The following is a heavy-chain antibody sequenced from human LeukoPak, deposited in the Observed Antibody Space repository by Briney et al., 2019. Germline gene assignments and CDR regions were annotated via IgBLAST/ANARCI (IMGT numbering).Heavy chain of an antibody. CDR3: ARGRLKDYDFWSGYYTPTYYYYYMDV. CDR1: GGSFSGYY. D-gene: IGHD3-3*01. Sequence: APETLSLTCAVYGGSFSGYYWSWIRQPPGKGLEWIAEINHSGSTNYNASLKSRVTISVDTSKNQCSLKLSSVTAADTAVYYCARGRLKDYDFWSGYYTPTYYYYYMDVWGKGTTVTVSS. CDR2: INHSGST. V-gene: IGHV4-34*01. J-gene: IGHJ6*03.